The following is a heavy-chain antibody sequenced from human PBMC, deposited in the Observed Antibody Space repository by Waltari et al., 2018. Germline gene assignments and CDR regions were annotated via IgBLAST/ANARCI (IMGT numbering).Heavy chain of an antibody. V-gene: IGHV4-38-2*01. D-gene: IGHD6-25*01. CDR2: MHHSGTT. CDR1: GYSLSSGYY. Sequence: QVQLQESGPGLVKPSETLSLTCAVSGYSLSSGYYWSWLRQPPGEGLEWIGCMHHSGTTYYNPSLKSRVTISVDTSKNQFSLKLSSVTAADTAVYYCARRVSTGWQYNYFDYWGQGTPVTVSS. J-gene: IGHJ4*02. CDR3: ARRVSTGWQYNYFDY.